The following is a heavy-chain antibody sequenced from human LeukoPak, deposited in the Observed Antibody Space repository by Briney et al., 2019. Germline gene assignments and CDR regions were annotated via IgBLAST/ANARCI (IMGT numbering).Heavy chain of an antibody. Sequence: SGGSLRLSCAASGFTFRNYAMNWLRQAPGKGLEWVSSISGSSSDIYYADSVKGRFTISRDNAKNSLYLQINSLRAEDTAIYYCARRGYSDSSGYDYWGQGTLVTVSS. CDR1: GFTFRNYA. J-gene: IGHJ4*02. CDR2: ISGSSSDI. V-gene: IGHV3-21*01. CDR3: ARRGYSDSSGYDY. D-gene: IGHD3-22*01.